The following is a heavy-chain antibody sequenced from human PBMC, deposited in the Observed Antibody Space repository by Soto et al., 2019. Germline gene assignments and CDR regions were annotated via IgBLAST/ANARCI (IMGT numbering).Heavy chain of an antibody. CDR1: GCTFTNYA. J-gene: IGHJ6*02. Sequence: SVKVSCKASGCTFTNYAFSWVRQAPGQGLEWLGGIIPIFGTADYAQKFQGRVTITADEPTSTVHMELSSLRSDDTAGYYCGSWLKEGGIGGNYYYGMDVWGQGTTVTVSS. CDR3: GSWLKEGGIGGNYYYGMDV. V-gene: IGHV1-69*13. CDR2: IIPIFGTA. D-gene: IGHD1-1*01.